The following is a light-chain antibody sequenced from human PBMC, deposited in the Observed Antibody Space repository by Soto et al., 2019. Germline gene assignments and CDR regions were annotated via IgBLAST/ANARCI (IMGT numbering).Light chain of an antibody. CDR2: VAS. CDR1: QGISNY. Sequence: DIQMTQSPSSLSASVGDRVTITCRASQGISNYLAWYQQKPGKAPELLISVASTLQSGVPSRFSGSGSGTDFTLTISSLQPEDVATYYFQKYDSAPWTFGQGTKVEIK. V-gene: IGKV1-27*01. CDR3: QKYDSAPWT. J-gene: IGKJ1*01.